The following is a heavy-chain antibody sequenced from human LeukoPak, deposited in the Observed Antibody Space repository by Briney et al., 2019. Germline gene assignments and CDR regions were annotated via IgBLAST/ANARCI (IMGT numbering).Heavy chain of an antibody. CDR2: INPSGGTT. D-gene: IGHD3-9*01. Sequence: GASVKVSCKASGHTFTSYYMHWVRQAPGQGLEWMGIINPSGGTTTHAQKFQGRVTMTRDTSTSTVYMELSSLRSEDTAVYYCGRGPLRYLAIDYWGQGTLVTVSS. V-gene: IGHV1-46*03. CDR1: GHTFTSYY. CDR3: GRGPLRYLAIDY. J-gene: IGHJ4*02.